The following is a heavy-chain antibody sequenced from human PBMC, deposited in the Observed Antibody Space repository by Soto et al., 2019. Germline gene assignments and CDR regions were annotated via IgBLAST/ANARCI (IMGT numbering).Heavy chain of an antibody. V-gene: IGHV3-49*03. CDR2: IRSKAYGGTT. CDR3: ARAPMYSARSLPIEFDS. CDR1: GFSFGDYA. Sequence: GGSLRLSCSASGFSFGDYAMGWFRQAPGEGLEWVGFIRSKAYGGTTEYAASVEGRFTISRDDSSRFAYPQMKTLESEDTAVYFCARAPMYSARSLPIEFDSWGPGTLVTVSS. D-gene: IGHD1-26*01. J-gene: IGHJ4*02.